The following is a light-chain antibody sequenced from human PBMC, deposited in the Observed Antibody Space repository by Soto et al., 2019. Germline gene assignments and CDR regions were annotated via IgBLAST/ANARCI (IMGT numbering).Light chain of an antibody. CDR2: AAS. CDR3: QKYNSAPWT. V-gene: IGKV1-27*01. Sequence: DIQMTQSPSSLSASVGDRVTITCRASQGISNYLAWYQQTPGKVPKLLIYAASTLQSGVPSRLSGSGSGTDFTLTISSLQPEDVATYYWQKYNSAPWTFGQGNKVEIK. J-gene: IGKJ1*01. CDR1: QGISNY.